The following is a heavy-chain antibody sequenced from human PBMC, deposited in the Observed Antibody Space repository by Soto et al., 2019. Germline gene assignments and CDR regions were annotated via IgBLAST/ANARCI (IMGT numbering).Heavy chain of an antibody. Sequence: PGGSLRLSCAASGFTFSSNAMSWVRQAPGKGLEWVSGISGSGGTTYYADSVKGRLTISRDNSKNTLYLQMNSLRVEDTAVYYCARDWITMVRGVIITEFYYYGMDVWGQGTTVTVSS. J-gene: IGHJ6*02. CDR3: ARDWITMVRGVIITEFYYYGMDV. CDR2: ISGSGGTT. V-gene: IGHV3-23*01. D-gene: IGHD3-10*01. CDR1: GFTFSSNA.